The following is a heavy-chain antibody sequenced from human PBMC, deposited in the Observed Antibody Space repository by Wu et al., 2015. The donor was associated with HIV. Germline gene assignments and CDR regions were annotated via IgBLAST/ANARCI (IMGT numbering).Heavy chain of an antibody. CDR2: ISAYNGNT. Sequence: QVQLVQSGAEVKKPGASVKVSCKASGYTFTSYGISWVRQAPGQGLEWMGWISAYNGNTNYAQKLQGRVTMTTDTSTSTAYMELRSLRSDDTAVYYCARVLEPYYYGSGRGSWFDPSGPGNPGHRLL. J-gene: IGHJ5*02. D-gene: IGHD3-10*01. CDR1: GYTFTSYG. CDR3: ARVLEPYYYGSGRGSWFDP. V-gene: IGHV1-18*01.